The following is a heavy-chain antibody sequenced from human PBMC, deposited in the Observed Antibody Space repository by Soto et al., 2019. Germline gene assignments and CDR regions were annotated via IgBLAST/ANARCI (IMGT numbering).Heavy chain of an antibody. CDR1: GFTFGSYG. CDR3: AKHRMSTAIVDY. Sequence: EVQLLESGGGLVQPGGSLRLSCAASGFTFGSYGMSWVRQAPGKGLEWVSAISGAGGSTYYADSVKGRFTISRDNSKNTLVLQVNSLRAEDTAIYFCAKHRMSTAIVDYWGQGTLVTVSA. CDR2: ISGAGGST. V-gene: IGHV3-23*01. D-gene: IGHD5-18*01. J-gene: IGHJ4*02.